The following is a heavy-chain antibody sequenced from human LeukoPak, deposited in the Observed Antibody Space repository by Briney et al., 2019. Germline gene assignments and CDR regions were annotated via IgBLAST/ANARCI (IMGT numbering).Heavy chain of an antibody. V-gene: IGHV1-18*01. CDR3: ARDCVSSTSCYPVY. D-gene: IGHD2-2*01. CDR1: GYTFTSYG. Sequence: GASVKVSCKASGYTFTSYGISWVRQAPGQGLEWMGWISASSGNTNYAQKLQGRVTLTTDTSTSTVYMELRSLRSDDTAVYYCARDCVSSTSCYPVYWGQGTLVTVSS. CDR2: ISASSGNT. J-gene: IGHJ4*02.